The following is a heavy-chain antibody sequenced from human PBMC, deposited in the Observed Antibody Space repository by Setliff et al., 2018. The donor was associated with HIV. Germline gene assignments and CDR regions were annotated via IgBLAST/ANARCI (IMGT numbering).Heavy chain of an antibody. V-gene: IGHV4-34*01. D-gene: IGHD1-20*01. CDR3: ARHDASYYKWNDEVIWNHYGLDV. CDR1: GGSLSGYH. Sequence: SETLSLTCGVYGGSLSGYHWSWIRLPPGKGLEWIGEINYSGSTNYNPSLTSRVIISVDTSKNQFSVKLNSVTAADTAVYYCARHDASYYKWNDEVIWNHYGLDVWGKGTTVTVS. CDR2: INYSGST. J-gene: IGHJ6*04.